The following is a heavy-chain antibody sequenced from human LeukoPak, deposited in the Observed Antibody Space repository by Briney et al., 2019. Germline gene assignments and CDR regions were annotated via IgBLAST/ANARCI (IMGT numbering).Heavy chain of an antibody. Sequence: PSETLSLTCTVSGASISSYYWSWIRQPPNKGLEWIGYIYDSGSTNYNPSLKSRVTISVDTSKNQFSLKLSSVTAADTAVYYCASGRHYYDSSGYYYYYGLDVWGQGTTVTVSS. V-gene: IGHV4-59*08. CDR3: ASGRHYYDSSGYYYYYGLDV. CDR2: IYDSGST. J-gene: IGHJ6*02. D-gene: IGHD3-22*01. CDR1: GASISSYY.